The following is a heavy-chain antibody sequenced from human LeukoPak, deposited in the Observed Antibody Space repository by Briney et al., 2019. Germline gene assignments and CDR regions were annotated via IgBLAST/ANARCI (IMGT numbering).Heavy chain of an antibody. J-gene: IGHJ4*02. CDR2: IYYSGST. CDR1: GGSISSYY. V-gene: IGHV4-59*12. CDR3: ASVGSHCSGGSCYSRDY. D-gene: IGHD2-15*01. Sequence: PSETLSLTCTVSGGSISSYYWSWIRQPPGKGLEWIGYIYYSGSTNYNPSLKSRVTISVDTSKNQFSLKLSSVTAADTAVYYCASVGSHCSGGSCYSRDYWGQGTLVTVSS.